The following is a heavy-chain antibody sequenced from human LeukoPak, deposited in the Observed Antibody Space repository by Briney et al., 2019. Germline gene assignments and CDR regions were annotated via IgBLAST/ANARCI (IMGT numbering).Heavy chain of an antibody. Sequence: ASVKVSCKASGYTFTIYYMHWVRQAPGQGLEWMGWISAYNGNTNYAQKLQGRVTMTTDTSTSTAYMELRSLRSDDTAVYYCARVAFGYRKTRYYYMDVWGKGTTVTISS. J-gene: IGHJ6*03. V-gene: IGHV1-18*04. D-gene: IGHD3-16*01. CDR2: ISAYNGNT. CDR1: GYTFTIYY. CDR3: ARVAFGYRKTRYYYMDV.